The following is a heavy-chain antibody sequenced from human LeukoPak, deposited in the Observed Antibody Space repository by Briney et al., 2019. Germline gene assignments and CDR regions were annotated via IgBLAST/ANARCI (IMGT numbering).Heavy chain of an antibody. D-gene: IGHD3-22*01. Sequence: KPSETLSLTCLVSGDSMSIYYWSWLRQPPGKGLEWIGNMFSRGSPDYNPSLKSRVTFSVDTSKNRFSLNLTSVTAADTAIYYCARWRPYFYDGSGYVDCWGQGTLVTVSS. J-gene: IGHJ4*02. CDR1: GDSMSIYY. CDR2: MFSRGSP. CDR3: ARWRPYFYDGSGYVDC. V-gene: IGHV4-59*01.